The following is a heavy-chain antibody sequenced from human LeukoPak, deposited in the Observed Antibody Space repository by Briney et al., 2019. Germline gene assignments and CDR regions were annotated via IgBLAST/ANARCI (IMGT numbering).Heavy chain of an antibody. Sequence: SETLSLTCTVSGGSISSGDYYWSWIRQPPGKGLEWIGYIYYSGSTYYNPSLKSRVTISVDTSRNQFSLKLSSVTAADTAVYYCARGGKAAVRFDLWGRGTLVTVSS. CDR1: GGSISSGDYY. D-gene: IGHD2-15*01. CDR2: IYYSGST. V-gene: IGHV4-30-4*01. J-gene: IGHJ2*01. CDR3: ARGGKAAVRFDL.